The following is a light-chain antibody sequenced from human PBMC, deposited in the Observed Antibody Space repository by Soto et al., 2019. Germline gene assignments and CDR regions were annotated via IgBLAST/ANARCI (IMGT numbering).Light chain of an antibody. CDR2: DAS. CDR1: QSISSS. CDR3: QQYNSYWT. J-gene: IGKJ1*01. V-gene: IGKV1-5*01. Sequence: DIHMVQSPSTLSASVGDRVTIPFRASQSISSSLAWYQQKPGKAPRLLIYDASSLDSGVPSRFSGSGSGTEFTLTISRLQPDDFATYYCQQYNSYWTFRQGTKVDIK.